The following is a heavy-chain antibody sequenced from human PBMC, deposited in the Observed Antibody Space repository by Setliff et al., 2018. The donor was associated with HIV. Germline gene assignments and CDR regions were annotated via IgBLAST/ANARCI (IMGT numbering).Heavy chain of an antibody. D-gene: IGHD3-16*01. CDR2: INPKSGGT. CDR3: VRDGGGPGDYYYYYMDV. Sequence: ASVKVSCKASGYTFTDYYMHWVRQAPGQGLEWMGWINPKSGGTNSALKFQGRVTMTRDTSISTAYMELSRLRSDDTAVYYCVRDGGGPGDYYYYYMDVWAKGTTVTVSS. CDR1: GYTFTDYY. V-gene: IGHV1-2*02. J-gene: IGHJ6*03.